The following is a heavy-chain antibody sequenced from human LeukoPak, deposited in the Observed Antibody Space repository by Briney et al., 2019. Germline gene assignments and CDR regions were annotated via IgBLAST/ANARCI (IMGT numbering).Heavy chain of an antibody. D-gene: IGHD3-22*01. CDR3: ARHRFTYYFESSGYHYGHEGFDY. CDR2: INHSGST. V-gene: IGHV4-34*01. CDR1: GGSFSGYF. Sequence: KSSETLSLTCGVHGGSFSGYFWSWIRQPPGKGLEWIGEINHSGSTNYSPSLKSRLTISLDTSKNQFSLKLSSVTAADTAVYYCARHRFTYYFESSGYHYGHEGFDYWGQGTLVTVSS. J-gene: IGHJ4*02.